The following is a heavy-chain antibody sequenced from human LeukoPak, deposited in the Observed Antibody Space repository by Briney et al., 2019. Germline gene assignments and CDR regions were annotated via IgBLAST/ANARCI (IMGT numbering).Heavy chain of an antibody. J-gene: IGHJ3*02. Sequence: SQTLSLTCAISGDSVSSNSAAWNWIRQSPSRGLEWLGRTYYRSKWYNDYAVSVESRITINPDTSKNQFSLQLNSVTPEDTAVYYCARETHGDDEGHDAFDIWGQGTMVTVSS. D-gene: IGHD4-17*01. CDR2: TYYRSKWYN. CDR3: ARETHGDDEGHDAFDI. V-gene: IGHV6-1*01. CDR1: GDSVSSNSAA.